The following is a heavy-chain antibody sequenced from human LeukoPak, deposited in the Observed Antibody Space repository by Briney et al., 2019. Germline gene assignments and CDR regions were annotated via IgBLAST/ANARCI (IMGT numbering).Heavy chain of an antibody. CDR1: GFTFSSYW. D-gene: IGHD5-18*01. V-gene: IGHV3-74*01. CDR3: ARIDGYPHAFDI. J-gene: IGHJ3*02. Sequence: GGSQRLSCAASGFTFSSYWMHWVRQAPGKGLVWVSRINTDGSSTSYADSVKGRFTISRDNAKNTLYLQMNSLRAEDTAVYYCARIDGYPHAFDIWGQGTMVTVSS. CDR2: INTDGSST.